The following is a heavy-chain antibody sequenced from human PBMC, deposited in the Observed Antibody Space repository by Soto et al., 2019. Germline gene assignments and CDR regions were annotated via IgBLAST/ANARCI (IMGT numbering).Heavy chain of an antibody. CDR1: VGTFSSYA. Sequence: QVQLVQSGAEVKKPGSSVKVSCKASVGTFSSYAISGVRQAPGQGLEWMGWIIPIFGTANYAQKFQCRVTITADEATSKAYMDMSSLRSEDTAVYYCARGHCSGGSCYWYNWFDPWGQGTLVTVSS. V-gene: IGHV1-69*12. D-gene: IGHD2-15*01. CDR3: ARGHCSGGSCYWYNWFDP. CDR2: IIPIFGTA. J-gene: IGHJ5*02.